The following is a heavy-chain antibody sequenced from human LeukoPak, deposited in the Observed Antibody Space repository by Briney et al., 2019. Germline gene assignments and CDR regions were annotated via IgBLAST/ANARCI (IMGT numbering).Heavy chain of an antibody. J-gene: IGHJ6*02. CDR2: IYHSGST. Sequence: SETLSLTCAVSGGSISSSNWWSWVRQPPGKGLEWIGEIYHSGSTNYNPSLKSRVTISVDKSRNQFSLKQSSVTAADTAVYYCARDSDTAMVRPYGMDVWGQGTTVTVSS. V-gene: IGHV4-4*02. D-gene: IGHD5-18*01. CDR1: GGSISSSNW. CDR3: ARDSDTAMVRPYGMDV.